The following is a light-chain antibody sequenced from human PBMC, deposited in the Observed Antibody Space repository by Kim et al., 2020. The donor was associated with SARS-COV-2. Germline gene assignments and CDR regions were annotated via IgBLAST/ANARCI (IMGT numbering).Light chain of an antibody. CDR2: GAS. CDR3: QQYNNWPPGT. V-gene: IGKV3-15*01. J-gene: IGKJ1*01. CDR1: QSVSSN. Sequence: EIVMTQSPATLSVSPGERATLSCRASQSVSSNLAWYQQKPGQAPRLLIYGASTRDTGIPARFSGSGSGTEFTLTISSLQSEDFAVYYCQQYNNWPPGTFGQGTKVDIK.